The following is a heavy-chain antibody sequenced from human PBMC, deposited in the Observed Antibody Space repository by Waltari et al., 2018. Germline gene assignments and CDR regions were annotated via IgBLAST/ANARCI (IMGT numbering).Heavy chain of an antibody. CDR2: ISWNSGGI. Sequence: EVQLVESGGGLVKPGGSLRLSCAASGFTFSSYSMNWVRQAPGKGLEWVSGISWNSGGIGYADSVKGRFTISRDNAKNSLYLQMNSLRAEDTALYYCAKEKGARTYAFDIWGQGTMVTVSS. J-gene: IGHJ3*02. CDR1: GFTFSSYS. D-gene: IGHD6-6*01. V-gene: IGHV3-9*01. CDR3: AKEKGARTYAFDI.